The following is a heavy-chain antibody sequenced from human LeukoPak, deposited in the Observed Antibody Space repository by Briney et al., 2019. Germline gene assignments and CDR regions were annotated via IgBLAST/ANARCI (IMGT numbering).Heavy chain of an antibody. Sequence: GGSLRLSCAASGFIFSSYWLHWVRQAPGKGPVWLSRISTDGTKTSYADSVKGRFTISRDNAKNSVYLQMNSLRAEDTAVYYCVRDLAGTVVSAFDIWGQGTMVTVSS. CDR1: GFIFSSYW. J-gene: IGHJ3*02. CDR3: VRDLAGTVVSAFDI. D-gene: IGHD6-19*01. CDR2: ISTDGTKT. V-gene: IGHV3-74*01.